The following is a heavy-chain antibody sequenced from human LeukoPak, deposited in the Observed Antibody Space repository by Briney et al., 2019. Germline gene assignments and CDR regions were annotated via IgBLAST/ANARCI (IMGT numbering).Heavy chain of an antibody. D-gene: IGHD3-10*01. Sequence: ASVKVSCKASGYPVTRYAMHWVRQAPGQRLEWMGWINVGNGNTHYSQEFQGRLTITSDTSASTAYMELSSLRSEDMAVYYCARSHGSGSYYTSWGQGILVTVSS. V-gene: IGHV1-3*03. CDR2: INVGNGNT. J-gene: IGHJ5*02. CDR1: GYPVTRYA. CDR3: ARSHGSGSYYTS.